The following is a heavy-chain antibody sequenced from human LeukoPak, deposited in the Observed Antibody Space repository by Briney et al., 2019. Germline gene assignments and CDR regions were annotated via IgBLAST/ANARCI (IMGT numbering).Heavy chain of an antibody. CDR1: GGSISRSGYY. V-gene: IGHV4-39*01. Sequence: SETLSLTCSVSGGSISRSGYYWGWIRQPPGKGLEWIGNIYHSGSTYYSPSLKSRVTISVDTSKNQFSLKVNSVTAADTAVYYCHGSGSFYPGDYWGQGTLVTVSS. CDR2: IYHSGST. J-gene: IGHJ4*02. D-gene: IGHD3-3*01. CDR3: HGSGSFYPGDY.